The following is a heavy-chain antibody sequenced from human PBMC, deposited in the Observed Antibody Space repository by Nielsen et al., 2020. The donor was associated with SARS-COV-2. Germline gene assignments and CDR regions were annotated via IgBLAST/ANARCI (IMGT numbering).Heavy chain of an antibody. J-gene: IGHJ4*02. Sequence: ASVKVSCKASGYTFTSYYMHWVRQAPGQGLEWMGIINPSGGSTSYAQKFQGRVTMTRDTSTSTVYMELSSPRSEDTAVYYCASSGMYDYVWGSYRRDLLDYWGQGTLVTVSS. CDR2: INPSGGST. V-gene: IGHV1-46*01. CDR1: GYTFTSYY. CDR3: ASSGMYDYVWGSYRRDLLDY. D-gene: IGHD3-16*02.